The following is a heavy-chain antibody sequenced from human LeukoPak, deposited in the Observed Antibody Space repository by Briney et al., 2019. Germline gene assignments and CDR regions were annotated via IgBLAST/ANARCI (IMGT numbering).Heavy chain of an antibody. CDR2: IYYSGST. D-gene: IGHD3-9*01. CDR3: ARGYDILTGPDAFDI. J-gene: IGHJ3*02. Sequence: SETLSLTCTVSGGSISSYYWSWIRQPPGTGLEWIGYIYYSGSTNYNPSLKSRVTISVDTSKNQFSLKLSSVTAADTAVYYCARGYDILTGPDAFDIWGQGTMVTVSS. CDR1: GGSISSYY. V-gene: IGHV4-59*01.